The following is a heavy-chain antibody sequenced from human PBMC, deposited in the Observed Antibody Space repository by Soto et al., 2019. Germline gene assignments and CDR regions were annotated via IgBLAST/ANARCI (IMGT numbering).Heavy chain of an antibody. CDR2: IWYDGSNK. Sequence: QVQLVESGGGVVQPGRSLRLSCAASGFTFSSYGMHWVRQAPGKGLEWVAVIWYDGSNKYYADSVKGRFTISRDNSKNTLYLQMNSLRAEDTAVCYCARGMIFPRPPGGDYYGMDVWGQGTTVTVSS. J-gene: IGHJ6*02. D-gene: IGHD3-3*01. CDR1: GFTFSSYG. CDR3: ARGMIFPRPPGGDYYGMDV. V-gene: IGHV3-33*01.